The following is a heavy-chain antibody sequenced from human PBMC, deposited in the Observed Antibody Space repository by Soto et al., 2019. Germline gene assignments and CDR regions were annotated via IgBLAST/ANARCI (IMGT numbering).Heavy chain of an antibody. CDR1: GYTFTSYD. V-gene: IGHV1-8*01. CDR3: ARETHHSSSWYPDY. J-gene: IGHJ4*02. D-gene: IGHD6-13*01. Sequence: ASVKVSCKASGYTFTSYDINWVRQATGQGLEYLGWMNPNSGNTAYVQKFQGRVTMTWDTSITTAYMELSSLRAEDTAVYYCARETHHSSSWYPDYWGQGTLVTVSS. CDR2: MNPNSGNT.